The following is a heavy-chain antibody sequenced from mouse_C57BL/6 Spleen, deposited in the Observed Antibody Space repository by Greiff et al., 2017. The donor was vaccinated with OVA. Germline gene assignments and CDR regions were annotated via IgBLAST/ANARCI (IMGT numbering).Heavy chain of an antibody. CDR3: ARYNYDYAMDY. CDR1: GYAFTNYL. Sequence: QVQLQQSGAELVRPGTSVKVSCKASGYAFTNYLIEWVKQRPGQGLEWIGVINPGSGGTNYNEKFKGKATLTADKSSSTAYMQLSSLTSEDSAVYFCARYNYDYAMDYWGQGTSVTVSS. J-gene: IGHJ4*01. V-gene: IGHV1-54*01. CDR2: INPGSGGT. D-gene: IGHD1-3*01.